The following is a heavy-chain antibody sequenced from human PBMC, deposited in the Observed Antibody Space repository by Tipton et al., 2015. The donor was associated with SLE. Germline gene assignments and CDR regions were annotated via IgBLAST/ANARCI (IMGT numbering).Heavy chain of an antibody. D-gene: IGHD3-22*01. CDR2: IHDDGTT. V-gene: IGHV4-59*12. Sequence: LRLSCTVSGASISGNYWSWIRQPPGKELEWVGFIHDDGTTNYNPSLERRLTISKDMSKNQFSLKLSSVTAADTAVYYCARDEYRYDATGYHLLGHFDFWGQGTLVTVSS. CDR3: ARDEYRYDATGYHLLGHFDF. CDR1: GASISGNY. J-gene: IGHJ4*02.